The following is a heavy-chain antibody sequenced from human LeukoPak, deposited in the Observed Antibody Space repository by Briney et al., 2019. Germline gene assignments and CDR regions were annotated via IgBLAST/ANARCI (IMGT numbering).Heavy chain of an antibody. D-gene: IGHD5-24*01. CDR3: ARGELGRDGYNFWDF. V-gene: IGHV1-2*02. CDR1: GYTFTGYY. Sequence: GASVKVSCKASGYTFTGYYMHWVRQAPGQGLEWMGWINPNSGGTNYAQKFQGRVTMTRDTSISTAYMELSRLRSDDTAVFYCARGELGRDGYNFWDFWGQGTLVTVSS. J-gene: IGHJ4*02. CDR2: INPNSGGT.